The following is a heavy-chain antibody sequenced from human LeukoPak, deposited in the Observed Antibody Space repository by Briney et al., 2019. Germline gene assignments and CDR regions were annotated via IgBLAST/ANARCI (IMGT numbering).Heavy chain of an antibody. Sequence: GGSLRLSCTASGFTFSDYYMSWIRQAPGKGLEWVSYISYRSGYTNYADSVKGRFTISRDNAKKSMYLQMISLRAEDTAVYYCARGLEQAAGTFDYWGQGTLVTVSS. J-gene: IGHJ4*02. V-gene: IGHV3-11*05. D-gene: IGHD6-13*01. CDR3: ARGLEQAAGTFDY. CDR2: ISYRSGYT. CDR1: GFTFSDYY.